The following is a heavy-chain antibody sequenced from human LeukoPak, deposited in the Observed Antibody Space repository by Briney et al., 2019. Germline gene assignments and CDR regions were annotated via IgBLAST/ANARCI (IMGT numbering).Heavy chain of an antibody. Sequence: GASVKVSCKASGCTFTGYYMHWVRQAPGQGLEWMGRINPNSGGTNYAQKFQGRVTMTRDTSISTAYMELSRLRSDDTAVYYCARDLGYSSGWYVLGYWGQGTLVTVSS. D-gene: IGHD6-19*01. J-gene: IGHJ4*02. CDR3: ARDLGYSSGWYVLGY. CDR1: GCTFTGYY. CDR2: INPNSGGT. V-gene: IGHV1-2*06.